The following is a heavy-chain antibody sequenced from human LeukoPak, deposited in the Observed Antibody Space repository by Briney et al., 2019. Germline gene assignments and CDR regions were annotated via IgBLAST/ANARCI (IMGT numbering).Heavy chain of an antibody. Sequence: GGSLRLSCAASGFTFSSNYMSWVRQAPGKGLEWVSVIYSGGSTYYADSVKGRFTISRDNSKNTLYLQMNSLRAEDTAVYYCAGNYDILTGQLYYGMDVWGQGTTVTVSS. J-gene: IGHJ6*02. CDR3: AGNYDILTGQLYYGMDV. CDR2: IYSGGST. CDR1: GFTFSSNY. D-gene: IGHD3-9*01. V-gene: IGHV3-53*01.